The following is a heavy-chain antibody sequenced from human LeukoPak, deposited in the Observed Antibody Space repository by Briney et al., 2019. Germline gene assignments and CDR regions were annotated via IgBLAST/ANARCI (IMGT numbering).Heavy chain of an antibody. CDR3: ATWGSTGLGFDP. CDR1: GGSISSSSYY. Sequence: SETLSLTCTVSGGSISSSSYYWGWICQPPGKGLEWIGSIYYSGSTYYSPSLRSRVTISVDTSKNQFSLKLSSVTAADTAVYYCATWGSTGLGFDPWGQGTLVTVSS. D-gene: IGHD6-13*01. CDR2: IYYSGST. J-gene: IGHJ5*02. V-gene: IGHV4-39*01.